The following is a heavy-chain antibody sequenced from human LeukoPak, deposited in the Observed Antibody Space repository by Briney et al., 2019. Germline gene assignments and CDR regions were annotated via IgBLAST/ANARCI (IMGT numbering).Heavy chain of an antibody. CDR2: IYYSGST. CDR3: ARDYSSSWPYYYYGMDV. CDR1: GGSISSYY. J-gene: IGHJ6*02. D-gene: IGHD6-13*01. V-gene: IGHV4-59*01. Sequence: SETLSLTCTVSGGSISSYYWSWIRQPPGKGLEWIGYIYYSGSTNYNPSLKSRVTISVDTSENQFSLKLSSVTAADTAVYYCARDYSSSWPYYYYGMDVWGQGTTVTVSS.